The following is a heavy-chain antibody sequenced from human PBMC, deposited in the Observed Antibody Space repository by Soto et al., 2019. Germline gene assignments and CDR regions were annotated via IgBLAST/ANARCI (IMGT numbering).Heavy chain of an antibody. J-gene: IGHJ3*02. D-gene: IGHD2-8*02. V-gene: IGHV5-51*01. CDR3: AAGYSTGLDAFDI. CDR2: IFPGDSDT. Sequence: GESLKISCKGSGYNFANFWIGWVRQMPGKGLEWMGMIFPGDSDTKNSPSLEGQITMSVDKSDSSAYLQWRSLKASDTDIYYCAAGYSTGLDAFDIWGQGTMVTVSS. CDR1: GYNFANFW.